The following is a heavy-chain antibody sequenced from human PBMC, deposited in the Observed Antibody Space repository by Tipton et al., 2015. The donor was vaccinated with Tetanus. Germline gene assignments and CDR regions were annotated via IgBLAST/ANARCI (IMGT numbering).Heavy chain of an antibody. Sequence: LRLSCAVYGGSFSGYYWSWIRQPPGKGLEWIGEINHSGSTNYNPSLKSRVTISVDTSKNQFSLKLSPVTAADTAVYYCARARTRGSGSYQYYYYYGMDVWGQGTTVTVSS. CDR1: GGSFSGYY. V-gene: IGHV4-34*01. J-gene: IGHJ6*02. D-gene: IGHD3-10*01. CDR3: ARARTRGSGSYQYYYYYGMDV. CDR2: INHSGST.